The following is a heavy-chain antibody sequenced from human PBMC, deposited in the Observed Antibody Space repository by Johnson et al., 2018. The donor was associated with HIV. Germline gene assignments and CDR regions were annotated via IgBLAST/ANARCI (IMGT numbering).Heavy chain of an antibody. CDR2: IRYDGSNK. J-gene: IGHJ3*01. CDR3: AREGWELPRTGFDV. CDR1: GFTFSSYA. Sequence: QVQLVESGGGVVQPGRSLRLSCAASGFTFSSYAMHWVRQAPGKGLEWVAFIRYDGSNKYYADSVKGRFTISRDNSKNTLYLQMNSLRAEDTAVFYCAREGWELPRTGFDVWGLGTMVTVSS. V-gene: IGHV3-30*02. D-gene: IGHD1-26*01.